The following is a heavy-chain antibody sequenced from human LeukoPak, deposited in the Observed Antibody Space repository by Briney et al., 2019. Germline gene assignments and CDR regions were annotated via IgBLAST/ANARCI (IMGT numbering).Heavy chain of an antibody. CDR1: GFPFSSYS. D-gene: IGHD1-26*01. V-gene: IGHV3-48*02. J-gene: IGHJ4*02. CDR3: ARDSGTYSTQY. CDR2: ISRSSSAI. Sequence: GGSLRLSCAASGFPFSSYSMNWVRQAPGKGLEWVSYISRSSSAIYYADSVKGRFTISRDDGKNSLYLQMNSLRDGDTAVYFCARDSGTYSTQYWGQGTLVTVSS.